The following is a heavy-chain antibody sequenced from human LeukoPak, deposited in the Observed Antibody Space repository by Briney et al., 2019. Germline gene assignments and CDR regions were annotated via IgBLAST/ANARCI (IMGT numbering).Heavy chain of an antibody. Sequence: ASVKVSCKASGYTFTSYGISWVRQAPGQGLEWMGWISAYNGNTNYSQKLQGRVTMTTDTSTSTAYMELRSLRSDDTAVYYCARDLPLPAAIKRHAFDIWGQGTMVTVSS. CDR1: GYTFTSYG. CDR3: ARDLPLPAAIKRHAFDI. J-gene: IGHJ3*02. CDR2: ISAYNGNT. D-gene: IGHD2-2*01. V-gene: IGHV1-18*01.